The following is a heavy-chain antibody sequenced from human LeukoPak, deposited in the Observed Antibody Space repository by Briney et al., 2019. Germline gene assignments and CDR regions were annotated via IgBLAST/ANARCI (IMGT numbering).Heavy chain of an antibody. CDR1: GFTFSSYW. V-gene: IGHV3-23*01. D-gene: IGHD4-17*01. J-gene: IGHJ6*03. Sequence: GGSLRLSCAASGFTFSSYWMSWVRQAPGKGLEWVSAISGSGGSTYYADSVKGRFTISRDNSKNTLYLQMNSLRAEDTAVYYCAKHGDADYYYYMDVWGKGTTVTISS. CDR3: AKHGDADYYYYMDV. CDR2: ISGSGGST.